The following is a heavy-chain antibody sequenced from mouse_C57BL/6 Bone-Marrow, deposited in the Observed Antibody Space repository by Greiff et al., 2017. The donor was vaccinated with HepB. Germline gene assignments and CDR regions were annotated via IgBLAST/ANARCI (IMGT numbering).Heavy chain of an antibody. CDR3: ARHYPYGAMDY. V-gene: IGHV1-62-2*01. CDR1: GYTFTEYT. J-gene: IGHJ4*01. CDR2: FYPGSGSI. D-gene: IGHD1-1*01. Sequence: LVNPGASVQLSCKASGYTFTEYTIHWVKQRTGQGLEWIGWFYPGSGSIKYNEKFKDTATLTADKSSSTVYMELSRFTSEDSAVYFCARHYPYGAMDYWGQGPSVTVYS.